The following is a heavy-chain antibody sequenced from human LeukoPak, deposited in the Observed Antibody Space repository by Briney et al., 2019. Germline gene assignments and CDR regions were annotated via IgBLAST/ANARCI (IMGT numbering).Heavy chain of an antibody. D-gene: IGHD3-10*01. V-gene: IGHV4-39*01. CDR3: ARVANYYGSGSYYFYYYYYMDV. Sequence: SETLSLTCTVSGGSISSSSYYWGWIRQPPWKGLEWIGSIYYSGSTYYNPSLKSQVTISVDTSKNQFSLKLSSVTAAGTAVYYCARVANYYGSGSYYFYYYYYMDVWGKGTTVTISS. CDR2: IYYSGST. CDR1: GGSISSSSYY. J-gene: IGHJ6*03.